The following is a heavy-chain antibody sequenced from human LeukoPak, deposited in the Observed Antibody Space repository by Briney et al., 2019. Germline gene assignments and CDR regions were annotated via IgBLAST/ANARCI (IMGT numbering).Heavy chain of an antibody. J-gene: IGHJ6*03. V-gene: IGHV1-46*01. D-gene: IGHD3-3*01. CDR3: ATLVTERITIFGVVRPGYYYYMDV. CDR1: GYTFTSYY. Sequence: GASVKVSCKASGYTFTSYYMHWVRQAPGQGLEWMGIINPSGGSTSYAQKFQGRVTVTRDTSTSTVYMELSSLRSEDTAVYYCATLVTERITIFGVVRPGYYYYMDVWGKGTTVTVSS. CDR2: INPSGGST.